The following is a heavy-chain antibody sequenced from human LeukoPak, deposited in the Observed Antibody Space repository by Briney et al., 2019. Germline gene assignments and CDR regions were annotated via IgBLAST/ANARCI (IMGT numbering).Heavy chain of an antibody. CDR3: AIAEGEFDY. CDR1: GYTFTSYH. CDR2: IYPSGRSI. J-gene: IGHJ4*02. Sequence: ASVKVFCNASGYTFTSYHTHWVRQAPGQGLEWMGIIYPSGRSIDYAQKFQGSLTITRDTSTSTVYLELSSLRSEDTAVYYCAIAEGEFDYWGQGTLVTVSS. D-gene: IGHD2-21*01. V-gene: IGHV1-46*01.